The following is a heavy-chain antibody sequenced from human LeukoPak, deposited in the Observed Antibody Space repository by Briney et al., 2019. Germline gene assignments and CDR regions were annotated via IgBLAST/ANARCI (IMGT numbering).Heavy chain of an antibody. CDR3: ARRRGYCSSTSCYTGYYYYYMDV. CDR1: GGSISSSSYY. D-gene: IGHD2-2*02. Sequence: PSETLSLTCTVSGGSISSSSYYWGWIRQPPGKGLEWIGSIYYSGSTYYNPSLKSRVTISVDTSKNQFSLKLSSVTAADTAVYYCARRRGYCSSTSCYTGYYYYYMDVWGKGTTVSVSS. CDR2: IYYSGST. J-gene: IGHJ6*03. V-gene: IGHV4-39*07.